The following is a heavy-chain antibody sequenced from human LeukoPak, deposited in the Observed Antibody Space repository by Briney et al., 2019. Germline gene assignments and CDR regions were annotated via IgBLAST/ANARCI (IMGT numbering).Heavy chain of an antibody. D-gene: IGHD2-21*02. CDR1: GGSISSGGYA. CDR2: IYYSGST. V-gene: IGHV4-31*03. J-gene: IGHJ5*02. CDR3: ARGRVVVVTASPNWFDP. Sequence: PSQTLSLTCTVSGGSISSGGYAWSWLRQHPGKGLEWVGYIYYSGSTYYNPSLKSRVTISVDTSKNQFSLKLSSVTAADTAVYYCARGRVVVVTASPNWFDPWGQGTMVTVSS.